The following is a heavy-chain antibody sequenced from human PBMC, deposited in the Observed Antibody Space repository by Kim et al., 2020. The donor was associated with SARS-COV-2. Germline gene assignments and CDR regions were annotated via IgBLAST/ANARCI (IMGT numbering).Heavy chain of an antibody. J-gene: IGHJ5*02. Sequence: ASVKVSCKASGYTFTSYGISWVRQAPGQGLEWMGWISAYNGNTNYAQKLQGRVTMTTDTSTSTAYMELRSLRSDDTAVYYCARSLGPIVVVVAATANWFDPWGQGTQVTVSS. CDR3: ARSLGPIVVVVAATANWFDP. D-gene: IGHD2-15*01. CDR1: GYTFTSYG. CDR2: ISAYNGNT. V-gene: IGHV1-18*01.